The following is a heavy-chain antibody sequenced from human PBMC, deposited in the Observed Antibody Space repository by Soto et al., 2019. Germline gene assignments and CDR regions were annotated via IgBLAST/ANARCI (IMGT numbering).Heavy chain of an antibody. CDR3: AKDSIPYSSSYDLDH. Sequence: EVQLLESGGGLVQPGGSLRLSCVASGFSFSGYAMSWVRQAPGKGLVWVSSMTATGVSIYYADSVRGRFTISRDNSKNPLYLQMSSLTAEDTATYYCAKDSIPYSSSYDLDHWGRGALVTVSS. V-gene: IGHV3-23*01. CDR2: MTATGVSI. D-gene: IGHD6-6*01. CDR1: GFSFSGYA. J-gene: IGHJ4*02.